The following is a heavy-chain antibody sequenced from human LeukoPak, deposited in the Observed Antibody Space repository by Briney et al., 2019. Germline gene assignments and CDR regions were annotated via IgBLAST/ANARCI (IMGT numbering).Heavy chain of an antibody. CDR3: ARGQGGTYYYYHYMDV. D-gene: IGHD1-1*01. Sequence: PSETLSLTCTVSGGSISSYYWSWVRQPPGKGLEWIGYIYYSGSTNYNPSLKSRVTISVDTSKNQFSLKLSSVTAADTAVYYCARGQGGTYYYYHYMDVWGKGTTVTISS. CDR2: IYYSGST. V-gene: IGHV4-59*01. CDR1: GGSISSYY. J-gene: IGHJ6*03.